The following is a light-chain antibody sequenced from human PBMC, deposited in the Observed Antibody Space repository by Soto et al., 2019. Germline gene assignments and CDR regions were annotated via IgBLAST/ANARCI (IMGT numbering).Light chain of an antibody. CDR2: KAS. CDR1: QSVSSW. V-gene: IGKV1-5*03. Sequence: DIQMTQSPSTLSASVGDRVTITCRASQSVSSWLAWYQQKPGKAPKLLIYKASSLESGVPSRFSGSGSGTEFTLTISSLQPDDPATYYCQQYNSYSWTFGQGTKVEIK. J-gene: IGKJ1*01. CDR3: QQYNSYSWT.